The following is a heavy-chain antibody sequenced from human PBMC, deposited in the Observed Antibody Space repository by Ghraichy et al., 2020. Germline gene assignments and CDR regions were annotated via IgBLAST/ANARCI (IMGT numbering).Heavy chain of an antibody. CDR2: INPSGGST. J-gene: IGHJ6*02. Sequence: ASVKVSCKASGYTFTSYYMHWVRQAPGQGLEWMGIINPSGGSTSYAQKFQGRVTMTRDTSTSTVYMELSSLRSEDTAVYYCARDRGGLYCSGGSCYYYYGMDVWGQGTTVTVSS. V-gene: IGHV1-46*01. D-gene: IGHD2-15*01. CDR1: GYTFTSYY. CDR3: ARDRGGLYCSGGSCYYYYGMDV.